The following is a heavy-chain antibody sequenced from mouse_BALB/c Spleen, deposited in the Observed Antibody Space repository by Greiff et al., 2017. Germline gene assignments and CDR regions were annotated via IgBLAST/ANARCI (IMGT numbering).Heavy chain of an antibody. V-gene: IGHV1-55*01. CDR2: IYPGSGST. Sequence: VQLQQPGAELVKPGTSVKLSCKASGYNFTSYWINWVKLRPGQGLEWIGDIYPGSGSTNYNEKFKSKATLTVDTSSSTAYMQLSSLASEDSALYYCARYGYNGYFDVWGAGTTVTVSS. J-gene: IGHJ1*01. CDR1: GYNFTSYW. CDR3: ARYGYNGYFDV. D-gene: IGHD2-2*01.